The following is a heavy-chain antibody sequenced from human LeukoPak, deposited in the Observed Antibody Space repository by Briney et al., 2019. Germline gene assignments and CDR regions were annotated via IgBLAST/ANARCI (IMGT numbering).Heavy chain of an antibody. J-gene: IGHJ3*02. D-gene: IGHD3-3*01. CDR3: ARPRGVVDAFDI. Sequence: SETLSLTCTVSGGSISSYYWSWIRQPPGKGLEWIGYIYYSGSTNYDPSLKSRVTISVDTSKNQFSLKLSSVTAADTAVYYCARPRGVVDAFDIWGQGTMVTVSS. V-gene: IGHV4-59*01. CDR1: GGSISSYY. CDR2: IYYSGST.